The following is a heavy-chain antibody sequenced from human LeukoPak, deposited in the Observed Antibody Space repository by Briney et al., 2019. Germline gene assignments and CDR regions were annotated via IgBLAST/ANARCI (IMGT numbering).Heavy chain of an antibody. J-gene: IGHJ4*02. V-gene: IGHV4-38-2*02. CDR2: IDYSGRP. CDR1: GYSIRNGFR. Sequence: PSETLSLTCIVSGYSIRNGFRWGWIRLSPGKGLEWIGSIDYSGRPSYNPSLKSRVTISVDTSKNQFSLKLSSVTAADTAVYYCASSPIYYYDSSGYLHWGQGTLVTVSS. D-gene: IGHD3-22*01. CDR3: ASSPIYYYDSSGYLH.